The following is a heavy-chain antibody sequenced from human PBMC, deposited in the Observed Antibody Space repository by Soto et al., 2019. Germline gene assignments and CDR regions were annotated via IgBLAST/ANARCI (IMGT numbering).Heavy chain of an antibody. CDR3: ASARVGDAFYS. V-gene: IGHV3-66*01. Sequence: EVQLVESGGGLVQPGGSLRLSCVVSGFTVNSNYMSWVRQAPGKGLEWVSVIYSGGSTYYADSVKGRFTISRDNSKNTVYLQMNSLRGEDTAVYYCASARVGDAFYSWGQGTMVTVSS. CDR2: IYSGGST. D-gene: IGHD1-26*01. CDR1: GFTVNSNY. J-gene: IGHJ3*01.